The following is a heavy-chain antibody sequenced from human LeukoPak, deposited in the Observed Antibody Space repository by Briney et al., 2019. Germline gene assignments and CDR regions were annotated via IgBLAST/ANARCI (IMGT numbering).Heavy chain of an antibody. Sequence: SETLSLTCTVSGGSTSRYYWSWIRHPPAKRLEWLGYIYYSGSTTYNPSLKSRLTMSVDTSKNQNSLKLISLTAADTAVYYCARLPGIAAVWGQGTLVTVSS. V-gene: IGHV4-59*08. D-gene: IGHD6-25*01. J-gene: IGHJ4*02. CDR1: GGSTSRYY. CDR3: ARLPGIAAV. CDR2: IYYSGST.